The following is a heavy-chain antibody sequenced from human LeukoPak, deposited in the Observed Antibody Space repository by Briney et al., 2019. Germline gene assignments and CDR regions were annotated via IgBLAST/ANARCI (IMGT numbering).Heavy chain of an antibody. Sequence: GASVKVSCKASGYTFTGYYMHWVRQAPGQGLEWMGWINPNSGGTNYAQKFQGRVTMTRDTSISTAYMELSRLRSDDTAVYYRARNSRIVATLYFDYWGQGTLVTVSS. V-gene: IGHV1-2*02. J-gene: IGHJ4*02. CDR2: INPNSGGT. D-gene: IGHD5-12*01. CDR1: GYTFTGYY. CDR3: ARNSRIVATLYFDY.